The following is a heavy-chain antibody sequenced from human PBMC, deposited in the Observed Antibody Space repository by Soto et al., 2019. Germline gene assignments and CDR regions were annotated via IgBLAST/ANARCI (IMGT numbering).Heavy chain of an antibody. V-gene: IGHV3-21*01. D-gene: IGHD3-22*01. CDR2: ISSSSSYI. J-gene: IGHJ4*02. CDR1: GFTFSTYS. CDR3: ASPEYYYDTSGWYY. Sequence: DVQLVESGGGLVKPGGSLRLSCAASGFTFSTYSMNWVRQAPGKGLEWVSSISSSSSYIYYADSVKGRFTISRDNAKNALYLQMNSLRAEDTAVYYCASPEYYYDTSGWYYWGQGTLVTVSS.